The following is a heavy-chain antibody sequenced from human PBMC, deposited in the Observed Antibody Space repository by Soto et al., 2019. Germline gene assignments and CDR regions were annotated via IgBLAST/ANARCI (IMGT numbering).Heavy chain of an antibody. CDR3: AREVRPQYYLDY. CDR1: GGSINNYY. CDR2: IYSSGST. J-gene: IGHJ4*02. D-gene: IGHD4-4*01. V-gene: IGHV4-4*07. Sequence: SETLSLTCSVSGGSINNYYWTWIRQPAGKGLEWIGRIYSSGSTNYSPSLKSRVTMSVDTSKNQFSLKVTSVTAADTAIYYCAREVRPQYYLDYWGQGTLVTVSS.